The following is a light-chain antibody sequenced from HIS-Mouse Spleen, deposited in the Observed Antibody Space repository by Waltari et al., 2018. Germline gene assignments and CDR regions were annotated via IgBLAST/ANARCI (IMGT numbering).Light chain of an antibody. CDR1: SSDVGSYNR. Sequence: QYALTQPPSVSGSPGQSVTISCTGTSSDVGSYNRVSWYQQPPGTAPKLMIYEVSNRPSGVPDRFSGSKSGNTASLTISGLQAEDEADYYCSSYTSSSTVFGTGTKVTVL. CDR2: EVS. CDR3: SSYTSSSTV. J-gene: IGLJ1*01. V-gene: IGLV2-18*02.